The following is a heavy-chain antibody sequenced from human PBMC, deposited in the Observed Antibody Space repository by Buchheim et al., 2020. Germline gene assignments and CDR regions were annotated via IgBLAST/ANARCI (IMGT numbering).Heavy chain of an antibody. J-gene: IGHJ6*02. CDR2: ISTSGTDT. V-gene: IGHV3-11*05. CDR3: ARYFGAGSSYGMDV. Sequence: QVQLVESGGGLVKPGGSLRLSCAASGFTFSDFYMTWIRQAPGRGLEWVSYISTSGTDTDFADSVQGRFTFSRDNAKNSLYLQMNSLRAEDTAVYYCARYFGAGSSYGMDVWGQGTT. D-gene: IGHD3-10*01. CDR1: GFTFSDFY.